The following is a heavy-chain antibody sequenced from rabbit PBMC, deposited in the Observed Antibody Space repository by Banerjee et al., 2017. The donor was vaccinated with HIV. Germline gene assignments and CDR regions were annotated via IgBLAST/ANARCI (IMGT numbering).Heavy chain of an antibody. D-gene: IGHD8-1*01. J-gene: IGHJ4*01. CDR1: GFSFSSSYY. V-gene: IGHV1S40*01. CDR2: IYTISGSA. Sequence: QSLEESGGGLVQPEGSLTLTCTASGFSFSSSYYMCWVRQAPGKGLEWIACIYTISGSAYYASWAKGRFTISNASSTTVTLQMTSLTAADTATYFCARGGYGAGSGYNLWGPGTLVTVS. CDR3: ARGGYGAGSGYNL.